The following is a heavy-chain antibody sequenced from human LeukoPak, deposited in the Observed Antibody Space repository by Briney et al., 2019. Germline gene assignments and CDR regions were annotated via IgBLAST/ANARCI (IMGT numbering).Heavy chain of an antibody. D-gene: IGHD2-2*01. CDR3: ARGRGNAPPLDY. Sequence: PSETLSLTCTISGGSISSFYWNWIRQPPGKGLEWIGYIYYSGSTNYNPPLRSRVTISVDTSKNQFSLKLSSVTAADTAVYYCARGRGNAPPLDYWGQGTLVTVSS. J-gene: IGHJ4*02. CDR1: GGSISSFY. CDR2: IYYSGST. V-gene: IGHV4-59*01.